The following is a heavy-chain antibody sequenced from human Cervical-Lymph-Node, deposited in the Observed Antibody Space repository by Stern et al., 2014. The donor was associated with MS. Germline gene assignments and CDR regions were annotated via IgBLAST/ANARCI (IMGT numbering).Heavy chain of an antibody. CDR1: GFTFSAYY. V-gene: IGHV3-11*01. J-gene: IGHJ4*02. CDR3: VRADGSVDDY. D-gene: IGHD3-10*01. CDR2: IGSRGDII. Sequence: QDQLVQSGGGLVKPGESLRLSCKASGFTFSAYYMSWIRQAPGKGLEWISFIGSRGDIIYYADSVRGRFTISRDNAKNSLYLQLNSLRAEDTAVYYCVRADGSVDDYWGQGTLVTVSS.